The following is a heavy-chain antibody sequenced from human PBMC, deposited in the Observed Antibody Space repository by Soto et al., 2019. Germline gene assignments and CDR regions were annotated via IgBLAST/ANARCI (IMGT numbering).Heavy chain of an antibody. CDR2: IYYSGST. CDR1: GGSISSYY. V-gene: IGHV4-59*01. Sequence: SETLSLTCTVSGGSISSYYWSWIRQPPGKGLEWIGNIYYSGSTNYNPSLKSRVTISVDTSKNQFSLKLSSVTAADTAAYYCARERYYGMDVWGQGTTVTVSS. J-gene: IGHJ6*02. CDR3: ARERYYGMDV.